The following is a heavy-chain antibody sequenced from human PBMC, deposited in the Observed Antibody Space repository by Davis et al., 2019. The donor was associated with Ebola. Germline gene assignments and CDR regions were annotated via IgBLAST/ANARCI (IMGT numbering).Heavy chain of an antibody. CDR2: ISSSSSYI. V-gene: IGHV3-21*01. D-gene: IGHD3-22*01. CDR1: GFTFSSYS. Sequence: GGSLRLSCAASGFTFSSYSMNWVRQAPGKGLEWVSSISSSSSYIYYADSVKGRFTISRDNAENSLFLQMNSLRAEDTAVYYCARDRDYYDTAAYHPRGWFDLWGQGTLVIVSS. J-gene: IGHJ5*02. CDR3: ARDRDYYDTAAYHPRGWFDL.